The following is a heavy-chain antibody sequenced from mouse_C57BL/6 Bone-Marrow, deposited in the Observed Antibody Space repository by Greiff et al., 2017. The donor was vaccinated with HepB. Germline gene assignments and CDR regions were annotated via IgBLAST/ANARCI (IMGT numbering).Heavy chain of an antibody. CDR1: GFNIKDDY. J-gene: IGHJ3*01. V-gene: IGHV14-4*01. D-gene: IGHD6-2*01. CDR3: TTLSVFLFAY. Sequence: VQLKHSGAELVRPGASVKLSCTASGFNIKDDYMHWVKQRPEQGLEWIGWIDPENGDTEYASKFQGKATITADTSSNTAYLQLSSLTSEDTAVYYCTTLSVFLFAYWGQGTLVTVSA. CDR2: IDPENGDT.